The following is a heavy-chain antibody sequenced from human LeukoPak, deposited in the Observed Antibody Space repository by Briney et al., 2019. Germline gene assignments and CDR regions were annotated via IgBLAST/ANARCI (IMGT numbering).Heavy chain of an antibody. CDR1: GFTFSSYA. D-gene: IGHD1-26*01. J-gene: IGHJ6*02. Sequence: GGSLRLSCAASGFTFSSYAMHWVRQAPGKGLEYVSAISSNGGSTYYANSVKGRFTISRDNSKNTLYLQMGSLRAEDMAVYYCARLEWEPPDGRDYYGMDVWGQGTTVTVSS. CDR2: ISSNGGST. CDR3: ARLEWEPPDGRDYYGMDV. V-gene: IGHV3-64*01.